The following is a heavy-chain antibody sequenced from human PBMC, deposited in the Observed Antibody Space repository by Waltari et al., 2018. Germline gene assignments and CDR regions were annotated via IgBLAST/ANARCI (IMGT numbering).Heavy chain of an antibody. CDR2: INRDGSST. J-gene: IGHJ3*02. CDR3: ARRGSGYYYDAFDI. V-gene: IGHV3-74*01. D-gene: IGHD3-22*01. Sequence: EVQLVESGGGLVQPGGSLRLSCAASGFTFSSYWMHWVRQAPGKGLVWVSRINRDGSSTSYADCVKGRFTISRDNAKNTLYLQMNSLRAEDTAVYYCARRGSGYYYDAFDIWGQGTMVTVSS. CDR1: GFTFSSYW.